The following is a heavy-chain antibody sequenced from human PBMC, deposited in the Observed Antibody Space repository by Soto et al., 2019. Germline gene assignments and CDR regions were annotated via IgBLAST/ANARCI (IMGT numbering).Heavy chain of an antibody. J-gene: IGHJ6*02. V-gene: IGHV1-2*04. D-gene: IGHD6-6*01. CDR3: ARGRSSPVYYYYGMDV. CDR1: GYTFTGYY. CDR2: INPNSGGT. Sequence: AASVKVSCKASGYTFTGYYMHWVRQAPGQGLEWMGWINPNSGGTNYAQKFQGWVTMTRDTSISTAYMELSRLRSDDTAVYYCARGRSSPVYYYYGMDVWGQGTTVTVSS.